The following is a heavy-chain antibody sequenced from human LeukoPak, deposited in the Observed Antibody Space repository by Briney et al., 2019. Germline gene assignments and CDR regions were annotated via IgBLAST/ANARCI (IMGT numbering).Heavy chain of an antibody. Sequence: GGSLRLSCAASGFTFSSCAMSWVRQAPGKGLEWVSSINGRGGSTYYADSVKGRFTISRDNSKNTLYLQMNSLRAEDTAVYYCAKVHYYGSGFDFRYWGQGTLVTVSS. V-gene: IGHV3-23*01. J-gene: IGHJ4*02. CDR2: INGRGGST. CDR3: AKVHYYGSGFDFRY. CDR1: GFTFSSCA. D-gene: IGHD3-10*01.